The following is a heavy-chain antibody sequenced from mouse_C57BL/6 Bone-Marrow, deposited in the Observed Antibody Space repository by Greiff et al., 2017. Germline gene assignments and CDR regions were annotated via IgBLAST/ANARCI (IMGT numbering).Heavy chain of an antibody. V-gene: IGHV14-4*01. Sequence: VHVKQSGAELVRPGASVKLSCTASGFNFKDDYIHWVKQRPEQGLEWIGWIDPAIGDTEYASKFQGKATITSDKSSNTAYLQLSSLTSEDTAVYYRYSCEGNYFDFWGQGTPLTVAS. J-gene: IGHJ2*01. CDR2: IDPAIGDT. CDR3: YSCEGNYFDF. D-gene: IGHD3-1*01. CDR1: GFNFKDDY.